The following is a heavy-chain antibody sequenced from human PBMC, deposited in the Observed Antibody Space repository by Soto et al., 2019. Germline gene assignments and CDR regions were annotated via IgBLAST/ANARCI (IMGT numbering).Heavy chain of an antibody. Sequence: GGSLRLSCLVCGFTVNTNYIYWVRQAPCRGLEWVSAMYSGGDIHYADSVKGRFTISRDTSENTLYLRMDKLRVEDTAVYFCVSRIPSWVFDYLGQRTLVTVCS. J-gene: IGHJ4*01. CDR2: MYSGGDI. V-gene: IGHV3-53*01. CDR3: VSRIPSWVFDY. D-gene: IGHD3-16*01. CDR1: GFTVNTNY.